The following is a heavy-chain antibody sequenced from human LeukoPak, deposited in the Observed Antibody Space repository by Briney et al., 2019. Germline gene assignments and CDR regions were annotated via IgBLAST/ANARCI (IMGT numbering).Heavy chain of an antibody. J-gene: IGHJ3*02. V-gene: IGHV3-7*01. CDR1: GFTFSSNW. D-gene: IGHD3-22*01. Sequence: GGSLRLSCAASGFTFSSNWMTWVRQAPGKGLEWVANIKQDGSEKQYVDSVKGRFTISRDNAKNSLYLQMNSLRVEDTAVYYCARDPYNTGGYAAFDIWGQGSMVTVSS. CDR3: ARDPYNTGGYAAFDI. CDR2: IKQDGSEK.